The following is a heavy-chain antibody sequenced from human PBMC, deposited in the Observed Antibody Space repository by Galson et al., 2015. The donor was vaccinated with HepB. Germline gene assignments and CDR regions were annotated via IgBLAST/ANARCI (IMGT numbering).Heavy chain of an antibody. Sequence: SLRLSCAVSGFTLGDYSMSWFRQAPGKGLEWVGFITSKAYGGTTEYAASVKGRFTISRDESKSIAFLQINSLKSEDTAVYYCSRSHYGGDRYHYYGMDVWGQGTTVTVSS. CDR1: GFTLGDYS. J-gene: IGHJ6*02. CDR2: ITSKAYGGTT. V-gene: IGHV3-49*03. D-gene: IGHD2-21*02. CDR3: SRSHYGGDRYHYYGMDV.